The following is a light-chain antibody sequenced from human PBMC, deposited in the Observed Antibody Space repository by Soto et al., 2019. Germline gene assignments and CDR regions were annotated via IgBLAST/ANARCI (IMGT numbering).Light chain of an antibody. J-gene: IGKJ1*01. V-gene: IGKV3-20*01. Sequence: EIVLTQSPGTLSLSPGERATLSCRASQRVSNNYLAWYQQKPGQAPRLLIYGASRRATGIPDRFSGSGSGTDFTLTISRLEPEDFAVYYCQQYGSSPKTFGQGTKVEI. CDR3: QQYGSSPKT. CDR2: GAS. CDR1: QRVSNNY.